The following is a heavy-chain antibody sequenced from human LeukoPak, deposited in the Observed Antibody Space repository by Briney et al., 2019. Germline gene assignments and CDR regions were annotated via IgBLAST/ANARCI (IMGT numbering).Heavy chain of an antibody. CDR3: TREVIGQQLVLDAFDI. Sequence: ASVKVSCKAFGYIFTGYYIHWVRQAPGQGLEWMGWINSNSGGTNYAQKFQGRVTMTRDTSITTAYMELSGLTSDDTAVYYCTREVIGQQLVLDAFDIWGQGTMVTVSS. D-gene: IGHD1-1*01. CDR2: INSNSGGT. CDR1: GYIFTGYY. J-gene: IGHJ3*02. V-gene: IGHV1-2*02.